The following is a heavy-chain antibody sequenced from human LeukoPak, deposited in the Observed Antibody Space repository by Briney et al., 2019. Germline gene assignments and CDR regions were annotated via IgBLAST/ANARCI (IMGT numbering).Heavy chain of an antibody. Sequence: GGSLRLSCAASGCTFSNYGMSWVRQAPGKGLEWVSTISGSGSATYNAGSVKGRFTTSRDTSNNTLYLKMNSLRAEDTAVYYCAKTEAPAAIRAGSDYWGQGTLVTVSS. D-gene: IGHD2-2*02. CDR1: GCTFSNYG. CDR3: AKTEAPAAIRAGSDY. J-gene: IGHJ4*02. CDR2: ISGSGSAT. V-gene: IGHV3-23*01.